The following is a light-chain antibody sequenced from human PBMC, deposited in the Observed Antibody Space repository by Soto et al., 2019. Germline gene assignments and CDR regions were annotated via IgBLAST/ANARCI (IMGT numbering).Light chain of an antibody. CDR3: QQRGDLIVT. Sequence: EILLTQSPATLSLSPGEGATLSCRASQHVSTYVAWYQQKPGHAPRLLIFDASNRATGVPARFSGSGSGTDFTLTISNLEPGDSGIYDCQQRGDLIVTFGGGTKVEI. J-gene: IGKJ4*01. V-gene: IGKV3-11*01. CDR2: DAS. CDR1: QHVSTY.